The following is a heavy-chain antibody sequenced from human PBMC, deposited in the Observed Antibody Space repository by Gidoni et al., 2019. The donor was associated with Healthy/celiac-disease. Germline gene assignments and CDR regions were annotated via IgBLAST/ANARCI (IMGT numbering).Heavy chain of an antibody. V-gene: IGHV3-23*01. Sequence: EVQLLESGGGLVQPGGSLRLSCAASGFTFSSYAMSWVRQAPGKGLEWVSAISGSGGSTYYADSVKGRFTISRDNSKNTLYLQMNSLRAEDTAVYYCAKDMRIAAPHRYWYFDLWGRGTLVTVSS. D-gene: IGHD6-6*01. J-gene: IGHJ2*01. CDR3: AKDMRIAAPHRYWYFDL. CDR1: GFTFSSYA. CDR2: ISGSGGST.